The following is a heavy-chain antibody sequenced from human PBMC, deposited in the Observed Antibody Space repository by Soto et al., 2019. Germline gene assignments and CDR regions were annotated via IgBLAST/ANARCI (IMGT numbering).Heavy chain of an antibody. Sequence: QVQLVQSGAEVKKPGASVKVSCKASGYTFTSYGISWVRQAPGQGLEWMGWISAYNGNTNYAQKLQGRVTMTTDTSTSTADMELRSLRSDDTAVYYCAIHPTTVTTVRGYYYYMDVWGKGTTVTVSS. J-gene: IGHJ6*03. CDR1: GYTFTSYG. V-gene: IGHV1-18*01. CDR2: ISAYNGNT. D-gene: IGHD4-17*01. CDR3: AIHPTTVTTVRGYYYYMDV.